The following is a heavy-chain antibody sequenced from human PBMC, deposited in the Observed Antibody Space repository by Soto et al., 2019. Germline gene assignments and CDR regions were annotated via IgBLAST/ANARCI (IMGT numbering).Heavy chain of an antibody. J-gene: IGHJ4*02. CDR2: IWYDGSNK. V-gene: IGHV3-33*01. CDR3: ARDRYSSGWYDLDY. D-gene: IGHD6-19*01. Sequence: QVQLVESGGGVDQPGRSLRLSCAASGFTFSSYGMHWVRQAPGKGLEWVAVIWYDGSNKYYADSVKGRFTISRDNSKNTMYMKMNSLRAEDTAVYYCARDRYSSGWYDLDYWGQGTLVTVSS. CDR1: GFTFSSYG.